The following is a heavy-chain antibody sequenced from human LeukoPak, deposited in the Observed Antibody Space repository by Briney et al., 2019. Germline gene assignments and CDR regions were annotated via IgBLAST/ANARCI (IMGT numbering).Heavy chain of an antibody. D-gene: IGHD3-22*01. CDR2: INSEGSIT. J-gene: IGHJ4*02. CDR1: GFTFSSYW. V-gene: IGHV3-74*01. Sequence: GGSLRLSCAASGFTFSSYWMHWVRSTPGKGLLWVSHINSEGSITIYADSVKGRFTISRDNAKNTLYLRMNSLRAEDTAVYYCARESSGNDYWGQGTLVTVSS. CDR3: ARESSGNDY.